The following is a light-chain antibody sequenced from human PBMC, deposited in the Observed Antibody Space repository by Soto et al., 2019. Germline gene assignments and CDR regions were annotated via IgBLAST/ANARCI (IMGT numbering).Light chain of an antibody. V-gene: IGKV3-20*01. CDR1: QSVANNY. Sequence: EIVLTQSPGTMSLSPGERATLYCRASQSVANNYLTWYQQKPGQAPRFLIYDASSRATGIPDRFIGNGSGTDFTHTISRLEPEDVAASYCEQYRSTPLTFGDGTKVEIK. J-gene: IGKJ4*01. CDR2: DAS. CDR3: EQYRSTPLT.